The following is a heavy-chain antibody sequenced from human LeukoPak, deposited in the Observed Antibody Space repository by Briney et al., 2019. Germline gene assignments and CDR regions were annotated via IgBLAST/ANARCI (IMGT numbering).Heavy chain of an antibody. D-gene: IGHD6-19*01. J-gene: IGHJ4*02. CDR3: ARTLINPKRSVAGTEDH. V-gene: IGHV4-4*07. Sequence: TETLSLTCTVSGGSISSYYWSWIRQTTGKGLEWIGRIYTSGSTNYNPSLKSRVSMSVDTSQNTFSLKLSSVTGADTAVYYCARTLINPKRSVAGTEDHWGKGTGVSVPS. CDR1: GGSISSYY. CDR2: IYTSGST.